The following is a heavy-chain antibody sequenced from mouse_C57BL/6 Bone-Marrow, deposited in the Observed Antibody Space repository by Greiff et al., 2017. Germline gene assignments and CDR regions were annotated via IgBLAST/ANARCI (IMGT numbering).Heavy chain of an antibody. CDR2: IYPGNSDT. CDR1: GYTFTSYW. CDR3: TMGRFAY. J-gene: IGHJ3*01. V-gene: IGHV1-5*01. Sequence: VQLQQSGTVLARPGASVKMSCKTSGYTFTSYWMHWVKQRPGQGLEWIGAIYPGNSDTSYNQKFKGKAKLTAVTSASTAYMELSSLTNEDSVVYYCTMGRFAYWGQGTLVTVSA.